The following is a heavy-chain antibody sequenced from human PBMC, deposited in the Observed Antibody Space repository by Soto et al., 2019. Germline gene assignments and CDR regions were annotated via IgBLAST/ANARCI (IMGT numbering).Heavy chain of an antibody. CDR1: GGSVSSGSYY. CDR3: ARVPVADDYYYGMDV. J-gene: IGHJ6*02. V-gene: IGHV4-61*01. Sequence: SETLSLTCTVSGGSVSSGSYYWSWIRQPPGKGLEWIGYIYYSGSTNYNPSLKSRVTISVDTSKNQFSLKLSSVTAADTAVYYCARVPVADDYYYGMDVWGQGTTVTVSS. D-gene: IGHD6-19*01. CDR2: IYYSGST.